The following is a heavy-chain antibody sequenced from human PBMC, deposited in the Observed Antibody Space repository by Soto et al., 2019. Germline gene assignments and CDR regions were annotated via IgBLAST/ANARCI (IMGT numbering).Heavy chain of an antibody. CDR1: GYTFTTSG. J-gene: IGHJ6*02. CDR3: TREQWLVYCMDV. Sequence: QVQLVQSGGEVKKPGASVKVSCKASGYTFTTSGINWVRQPPEQGLEWMGWISPYNGNTNYAQKFQGRVTMTTDTSTNTAYLELRILRSDDTAVYYCTREQWLVYCMDVWGQGTTVTVSS. CDR2: ISPYNGNT. D-gene: IGHD6-19*01. V-gene: IGHV1-18*01.